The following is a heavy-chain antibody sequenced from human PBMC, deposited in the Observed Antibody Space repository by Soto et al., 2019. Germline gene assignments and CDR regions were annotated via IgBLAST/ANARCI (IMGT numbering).Heavy chain of an antibody. CDR2: INHSGST. Sequence: QVQLQQWGAGLLKPSETLSLTCAVYGGSFSGYYWSWIRQPPGKGLEWIGEINHSGSTNYNPSLKSRVTISVDTSKNQFSLKLSSVTAADTAVYYCARGRNYDYIWGSYRYNPYFDYWGQGTLVTVSS. J-gene: IGHJ4*02. CDR3: ARGRNYDYIWGSYRYNPYFDY. D-gene: IGHD3-16*02. V-gene: IGHV4-34*01. CDR1: GGSFSGYY.